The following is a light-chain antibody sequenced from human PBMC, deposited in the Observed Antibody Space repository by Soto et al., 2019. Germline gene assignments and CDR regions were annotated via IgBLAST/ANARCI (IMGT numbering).Light chain of an antibody. Sequence: EIVVTQSPGTLSLSPGERATLSCRASQSVTSSNLAWYQQRPGQAPRLLIYAASSGATGIPDRFSGSGYGTDFTLTISSLEPEDFAVYYCQQYGSSPFTFGPGTKVEIK. J-gene: IGKJ3*01. V-gene: IGKV3-20*01. CDR3: QQYGSSPFT. CDR2: AAS. CDR1: QSVTSSN.